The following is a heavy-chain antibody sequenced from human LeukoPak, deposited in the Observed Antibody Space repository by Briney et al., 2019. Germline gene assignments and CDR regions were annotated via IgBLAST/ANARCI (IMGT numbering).Heavy chain of an antibody. V-gene: IGHV3-21*01. J-gene: IGHJ6*04. D-gene: IGHD3-10*02. CDR1: GFTFSSYS. CDR2: ISPSSTYI. CDR3: AELGITMIGGV. Sequence: PGGSLRLSCAASGFTFSSYSMNWVRQAPGKGLEWVSSISPSSTYIYYADSLRGRFTISRDNAKNSLYLQMNSLRAEDTAVYYCAELGITMIGGVWGKGTTVTISS.